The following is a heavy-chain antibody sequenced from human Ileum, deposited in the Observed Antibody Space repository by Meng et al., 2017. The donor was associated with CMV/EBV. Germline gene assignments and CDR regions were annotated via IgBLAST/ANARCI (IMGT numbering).Heavy chain of an antibody. CDR3: AREGAYEMVHWFDY. D-gene: IGHD5-24*01. J-gene: IGHJ4*02. CDR1: GFTFKNYK. V-gene: IGHV3-48*03. CDR2: IGRDGFV. Sequence: GESLKIPCVGSGFTFKNYKMNWVRQAPGKGPEFVSHIGRDGFVYGHPVRGRFTTTRDEAKNLLLLEMYSLTAEDTAVYYCAREGAYEMVHWFDYWGQGTLVTVSS.